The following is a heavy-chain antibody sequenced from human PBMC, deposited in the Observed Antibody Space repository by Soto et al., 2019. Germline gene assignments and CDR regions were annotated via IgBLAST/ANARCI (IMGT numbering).Heavy chain of an antibody. Sequence: QVQLVQSGAEVKKPGSSVKVSCKASGGTFSSYAISWVRQAPGQGLEWMGGIIPIFGTANYAQKLQGRVTITADESTSTGYMGLSSLRSEGTAVYYCARAGEWLVCHFDDWGQGTLVTVSS. D-gene: IGHD6-19*01. V-gene: IGHV1-69*01. CDR1: GGTFSSYA. CDR2: IIPIFGTA. CDR3: ARAGEWLVCHFDD. J-gene: IGHJ4*02.